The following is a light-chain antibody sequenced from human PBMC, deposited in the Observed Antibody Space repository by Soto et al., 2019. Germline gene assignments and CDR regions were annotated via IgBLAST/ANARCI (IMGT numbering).Light chain of an antibody. V-gene: IGKV3-15*01. CDR1: QSVSSN. CDR3: QQYNNWPLWT. Sequence: EIVMTQFPATLSVSPGERATLSCRASQSVSSNLAWYQQKPGQAPRLLIYGASTRATGIPARFSGRGSGTEFTLTISSLQSEDFAVYYCQQYNNWPLWTFGQGTKVEIK. CDR2: GAS. J-gene: IGKJ1*01.